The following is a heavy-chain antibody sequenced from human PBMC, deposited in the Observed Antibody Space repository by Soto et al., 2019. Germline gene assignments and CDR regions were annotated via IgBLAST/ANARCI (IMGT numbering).Heavy chain of an antibody. D-gene: IGHD3-9*01. V-gene: IGHV1-3*01. CDR3: ARGAVLRYFDWLFWYGY. CDR2: INAGNGNT. CDR1: GYTFTSYA. J-gene: IGHJ4*02. Sequence: GASVKVSCKASGYTFTSYAMHWVRQAPGQRLEWMGWINAGNGNTKYSQKFQGRVTITRDTSASTAYMELSSLRSEDTAVYYCARGAVLRYFDWLFWYGYWGQVTLFTVSS.